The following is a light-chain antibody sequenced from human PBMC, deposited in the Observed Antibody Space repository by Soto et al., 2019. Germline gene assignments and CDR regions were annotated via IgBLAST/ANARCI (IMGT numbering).Light chain of an antibody. V-gene: IGKV3-20*01. J-gene: IGKJ2*02. CDR3: QQYDTSPST. CDR1: QSVSSSY. CDR2: GAS. Sequence: EIVLTQSPGTLSLSPGERATLSCRASQSVSSSYLAWYQQQPGQAPSLLIYGASNRATGIPDRFSGSGSGTDFTRTISILEHDDLAVYYCQQYDTSPSTFGQGTKLDI.